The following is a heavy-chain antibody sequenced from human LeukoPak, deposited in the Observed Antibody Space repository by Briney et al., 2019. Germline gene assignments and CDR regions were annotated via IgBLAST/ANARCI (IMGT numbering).Heavy chain of an antibody. Sequence: QPGGSLRLSCAASGFTFSSYVMHWVRQAPGKGLEWVAVIWHDGSNKYYADSVKGRFTISRDNSKNTLYLQMNSLRAEDTAVYYCARDHSSGWYSGNFDYWGQGTLVTASS. D-gene: IGHD6-19*01. CDR3: ARDHSSGWYSGNFDY. V-gene: IGHV3-33*01. CDR1: GFTFSSYV. CDR2: IWHDGSNK. J-gene: IGHJ4*02.